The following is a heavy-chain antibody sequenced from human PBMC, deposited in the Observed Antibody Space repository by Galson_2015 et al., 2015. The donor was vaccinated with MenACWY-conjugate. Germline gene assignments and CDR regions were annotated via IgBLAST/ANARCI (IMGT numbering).Heavy chain of an antibody. J-gene: IGHJ6*02. D-gene: IGHD1-26*01. CDR1: GYNFLTYW. CDR3: VRHPPGGRGMDV. CDR2: ISPIDSKT. V-gene: IGHV5-51*01. Sequence: QSGAEVKKPGESLTISCKASGYNFLTYWIGWVRQVPGKGLEWVGLISPIDSKTRYSPAFEGRVTISADNSITTAYLQWNSLQASDTAMYYCVRHPPGGRGMDVWGQGTTVTVSS.